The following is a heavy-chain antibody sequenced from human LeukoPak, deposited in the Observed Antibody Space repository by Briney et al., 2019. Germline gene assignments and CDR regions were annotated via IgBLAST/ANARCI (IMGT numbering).Heavy chain of an antibody. D-gene: IGHD1-1*01. CDR2: IYTGGST. V-gene: IGHV3-53*05. J-gene: IGHJ4*02. Sequence: GGSLRLSCAASGFIVSSNYMSWVRQAPGKGLEWVSIIYTGGSTHYADSVKGRFTISRDSSKNTLYLQMNSLRAEDTALYYCAKDKGTGTACFDYWGQGTLVTVSS. CDR3: AKDKGTGTACFDY. CDR1: GFIVSSNY.